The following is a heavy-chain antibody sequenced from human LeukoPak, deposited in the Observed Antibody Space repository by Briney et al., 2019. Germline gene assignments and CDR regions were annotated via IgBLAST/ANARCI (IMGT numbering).Heavy chain of an antibody. CDR1: GFTFSSYG. D-gene: IGHD6-13*01. Sequence: GGSLRLSCAASGFTFSSYGMHWVRQAPGKGLEWVAVIWYDGSNKYYADSVKGRFTISRDSSKNTLYLQMNSLRAEDTAVYYCAKGGGSSSWYFAMDVWGKGTTVTVSS. CDR3: AKGGGSSSWYFAMDV. V-gene: IGHV3-33*06. CDR2: IWYDGSNK. J-gene: IGHJ6*04.